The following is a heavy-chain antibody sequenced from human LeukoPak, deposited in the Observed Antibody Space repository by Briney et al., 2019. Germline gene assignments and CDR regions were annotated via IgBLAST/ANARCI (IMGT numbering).Heavy chain of an antibody. CDR1: GGTFSSYA. Sequence: SVKVSCKASGGTFSSYAISWVRQAPGQGLEWMGGIIPIFGTANYAQKFQGRVTITTDESTSTAYMELSSLRSEDTAVYYCASYVGDNWNYGGGAFDIWGQGTMVTVSS. CDR3: ASYVGDNWNYGGGAFDI. J-gene: IGHJ3*02. D-gene: IGHD1-7*01. CDR2: IIPIFGTA. V-gene: IGHV1-69*05.